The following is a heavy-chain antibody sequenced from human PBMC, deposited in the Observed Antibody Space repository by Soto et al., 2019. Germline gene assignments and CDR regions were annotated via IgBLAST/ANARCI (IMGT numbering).Heavy chain of an antibody. D-gene: IGHD6-13*01. CDR1: GGSFSGYY. J-gene: IGHJ4*02. CDR2: INHSGST. Sequence: QVQLQQWGAGLLKPSETLSLTCAVYGGSFSGYYWSWIRQPPGKGLEWIGEINHSGSTNYNPSLKIRVTISVDTSQNQFSLKLSSVTAADTAVYYCAGTAAAYFDYWGQGTLVTVSS. CDR3: AGTAAAYFDY. V-gene: IGHV4-34*01.